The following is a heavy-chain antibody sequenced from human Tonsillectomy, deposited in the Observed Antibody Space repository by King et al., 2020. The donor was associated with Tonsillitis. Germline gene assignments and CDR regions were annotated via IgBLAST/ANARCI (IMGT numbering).Heavy chain of an antibody. V-gene: IGHV3-30*18. D-gene: IGHD4-17*01. CDR3: AKINHDYGDYGHLDY. Sequence: VQLVESGGGVVQPGRSLRLSCAASGFTFSSSGMHWVRQAPGKGLEWVAVISYDGSHKYYADSVKGRFTISRVNSKNTLYLQMNRLRAEDTAVYYCAKINHDYGDYGHLDYWGQGTLVTVSS. CDR2: ISYDGSHK. J-gene: IGHJ4*02. CDR1: GFTFSSSG.